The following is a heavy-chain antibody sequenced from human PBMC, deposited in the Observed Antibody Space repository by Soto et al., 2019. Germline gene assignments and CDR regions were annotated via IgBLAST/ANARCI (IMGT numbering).Heavy chain of an antibody. J-gene: IGHJ4*02. CDR2: ISGSGGST. Sequence: EVQLLESGGGLVQPGGSLRLSCAASGFTFSSYAMSWVRQAPGKGLEWVSAISGSGGSTYYADSVKGRLTISRDNSKNALYLQMNSLRAEDTAVYYCAKGAPSKYCSSTSCYSGWYFDYWGQGTLVTVSS. V-gene: IGHV3-23*01. CDR3: AKGAPSKYCSSTSCYSGWYFDY. CDR1: GFTFSSYA. D-gene: IGHD2-2*01.